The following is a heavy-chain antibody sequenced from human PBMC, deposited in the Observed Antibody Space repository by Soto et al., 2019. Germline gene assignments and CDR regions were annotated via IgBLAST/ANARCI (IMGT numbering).Heavy chain of an antibody. V-gene: IGHV1-69*13. J-gene: IGHJ4*02. CDR2: IVPIYRTA. CDR3: VRDSGAKLSSS. D-gene: IGHD6-13*01. Sequence: SVKVSCKASGGTFSSYRINWVRQAPGQGLEWVGGIVPIYRTADYAQKFQGRVTITADESASTSYMELRGLKSQDTAVYYCVRDSGAKLSSSWGQGTLVTVSS. CDR1: GGTFSSYR.